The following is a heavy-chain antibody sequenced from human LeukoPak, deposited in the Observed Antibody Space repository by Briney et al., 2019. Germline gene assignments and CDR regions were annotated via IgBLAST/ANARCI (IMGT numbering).Heavy chain of an antibody. CDR3: ARDPRRAYYDSSGYADY. D-gene: IGHD3-22*01. CDR1: GYTFTSYG. V-gene: IGHV1-18*01. Sequence: ASVKVSCKASGYTFTSYGISWVRQAPGQGLEWMGWISAYNGNTNYAQKLQGRVTMTTDTSTSTAYMELRSPRSDDTAVYYCARDPRRAYYDSSGYADYWGQGTLVTVSS. CDR2: ISAYNGNT. J-gene: IGHJ4*02.